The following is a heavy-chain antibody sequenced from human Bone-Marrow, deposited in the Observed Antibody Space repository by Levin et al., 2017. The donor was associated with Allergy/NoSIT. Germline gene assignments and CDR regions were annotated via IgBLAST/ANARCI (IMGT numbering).Heavy chain of an antibody. V-gene: IGHV3-23*01. CDR1: GFTFNSYA. Sequence: PGGSLRLSCAASGFTFNSYAMNWVRQAPGKGLEWVSSINSGGTGTYYADSVKGRFTISRDNSKSTLSLQMDSLRAEDKGLYFCVGCRVEPTAPGWCNWFDPWGQGTLVTVSS. D-gene: IGHD6-13*01. J-gene: IGHJ5*02. CDR2: INSGGTGT. CDR3: VGCRVEPTAPGWCNWFDP.